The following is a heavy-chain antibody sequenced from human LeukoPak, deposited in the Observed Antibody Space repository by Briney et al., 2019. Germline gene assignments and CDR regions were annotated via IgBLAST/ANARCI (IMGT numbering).Heavy chain of an antibody. J-gene: IGHJ4*02. CDR1: GYTFTSYA. V-gene: IGHV1-3*01. D-gene: IGHD3-16*01. Sequence: ASVEVSCKASGYTFTSYAMHWVRQAPGQRLEWMGWINAGNGNTKYSQKFQGRVTITRDTSASTAYMELSSLRSEDTAVYYCAIGGVVSPLLNYWGQGTLVTVSS. CDR3: AIGGVVSPLLNY. CDR2: INAGNGNT.